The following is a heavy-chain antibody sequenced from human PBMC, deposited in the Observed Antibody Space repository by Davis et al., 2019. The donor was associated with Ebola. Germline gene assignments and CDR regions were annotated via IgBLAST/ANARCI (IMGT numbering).Heavy chain of an antibody. CDR1: GASISDGDYY. Sequence: TLSLTCSVSGASISDGDYYWSWIRQPPGKALEWLALIDWDDDKYYSTSLKTRLTISKDTSKNQVVLTMTNMDPVDTATYYCARTLAYYDFWSGYYYRGYYFDYWGQGTLVTVSS. CDR3: ARTLAYYDFWSGYYYRGYYFDY. CDR2: IDWDDDK. V-gene: IGHV2-70*18. D-gene: IGHD3-3*01. J-gene: IGHJ4*02.